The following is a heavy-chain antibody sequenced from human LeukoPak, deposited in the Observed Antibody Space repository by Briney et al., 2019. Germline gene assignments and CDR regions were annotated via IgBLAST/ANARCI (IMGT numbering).Heavy chain of an antibody. V-gene: IGHV3-73*01. CDR2: IGSIANSYGT. D-gene: IGHD3-22*01. CDR3: TSTYYYDSSSYSHCGY. CDR1: GFTFSGSS. Sequence: GRSLKLSCAASGFTFSGSSMHWVRQASGKGLEWVGRIGSIANSYGTAYAASVKGRFTISRDDSKNTAYLQINSLKTEDTAVYYCTSTYYYDSSSYSHCGYWGQGTLVSVSS. J-gene: IGHJ4*02.